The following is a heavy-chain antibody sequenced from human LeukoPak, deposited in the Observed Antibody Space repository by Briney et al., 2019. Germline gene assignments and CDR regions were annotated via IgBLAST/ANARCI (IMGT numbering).Heavy chain of an antibody. CDR1: GYSISSGYY. CDR3: ARHPSPGDQLVRSYFDN. Sequence: KPSETLSLTCAVSGYSISSGYYWGWIRQLPGKRQEWIGSFYHGGRTHYNPSLKSRVTVSVDTSKNQFSLKLSSVTAADTAVCYCARHPSPGDQLVRSYFDNWGQGTLVTVSS. D-gene: IGHD6-6*01. V-gene: IGHV4-38-2*01. CDR2: FYHGGRT. J-gene: IGHJ4*02.